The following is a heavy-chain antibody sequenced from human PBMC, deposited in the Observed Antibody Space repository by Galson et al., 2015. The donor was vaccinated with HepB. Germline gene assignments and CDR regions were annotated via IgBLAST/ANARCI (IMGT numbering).Heavy chain of an antibody. CDR1: GFAFSSYS. V-gene: IGHV3-48*01. J-gene: IGHJ4*02. Sequence: SLRLSCAASGFAFSSYSMNWVRQAPGKGLEWVSYISSSSSTIYYADSVKGRFTISRDNAKNSLYLQMNSLRAEDTAVYYCAREGDTTVVTGGFGYWGQGTLVTVSS. CDR2: ISSSSSTI. D-gene: IGHD4-23*01. CDR3: AREGDTTVVTGGFGY.